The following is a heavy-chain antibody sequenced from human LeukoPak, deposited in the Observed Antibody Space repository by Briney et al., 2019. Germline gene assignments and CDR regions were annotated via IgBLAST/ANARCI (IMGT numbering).Heavy chain of an antibody. V-gene: IGHV3-23*01. D-gene: IGHD6-13*01. CDR2: ISGSGGST. CDR1: GFTISSYA. Sequence: GGSLRLSCAASGFTISSYAMRWVRQDPGKGLEWVSAISGSGGSTYYADSVKGRFTISRDNSKNTLYLQMNSLRAEDTAVYYCAKATGSSWPDYWGQGTLVTVSS. J-gene: IGHJ4*02. CDR3: AKATGSSWPDY.